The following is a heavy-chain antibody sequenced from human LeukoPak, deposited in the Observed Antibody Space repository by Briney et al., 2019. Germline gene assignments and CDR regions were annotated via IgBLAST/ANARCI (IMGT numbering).Heavy chain of an antibody. V-gene: IGHV4-34*01. CDR3: ARHFGYYYDSSGYYRGYFDY. J-gene: IGHJ4*02. CDR1: GGSISSYY. Sequence: PSETLSLTCTVSGGSISSYYWSWIRQPPGKGLEWIGEINHSGSTNYNPSLKSRVTISVDTSKNQFSLKLSSVTAADTAVYYCARHFGYYYDSSGYYRGYFDYWGQGTLVTVSS. D-gene: IGHD3-22*01. CDR2: INHSGST.